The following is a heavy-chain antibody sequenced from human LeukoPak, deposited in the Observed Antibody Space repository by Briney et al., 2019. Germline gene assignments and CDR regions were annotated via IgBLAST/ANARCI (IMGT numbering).Heavy chain of an antibody. D-gene: IGHD3-10*01. CDR1: GGSISSGGYY. Sequence: SETLSLTCTVSGGSISSGGYYWSWIRQHPGKGLEWIGYIYYSGSTYYNPSLKSRVTISVDTSKNQFSLKLSSVTAADTAVYYCARDTSMVRGVIDYWGQGTLVTVSS. V-gene: IGHV4-31*03. CDR3: ARDTSMVRGVIDY. CDR2: IYYSGST. J-gene: IGHJ4*02.